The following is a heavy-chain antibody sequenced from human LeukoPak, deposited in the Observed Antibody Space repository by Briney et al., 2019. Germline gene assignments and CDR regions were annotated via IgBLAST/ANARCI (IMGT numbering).Heavy chain of an antibody. CDR1: GFTFEDHG. CDR3: ARGHDSSAFHALDS. CDR2: INWNGGRT. J-gene: IGHJ5*01. Sequence: GGSLRLSCTASGFTFEDHGMSWVRHGSGRGLEWVCGINWNGGRTGYVDSVKGRFTISRDNDKNSLYLQLDSLRADDTAFYYCARGHDSSAFHALDSWGHGTLVTVSS. V-gene: IGHV3-20*04. D-gene: IGHD3-22*01.